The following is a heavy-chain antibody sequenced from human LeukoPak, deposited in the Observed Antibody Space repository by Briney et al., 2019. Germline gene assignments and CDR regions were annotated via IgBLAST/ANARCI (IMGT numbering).Heavy chain of an antibody. D-gene: IGHD6-13*01. J-gene: IGHJ4*02. V-gene: IGHV4-34*01. CDR2: INHSGST. CDR3: ARGSAAAGTGY. Sequence: SETPSLTCAVYGGSFSGYYWRWIRQPPGKGLEWIGEINHSGSTNYNPSLKSRVTISVDTSKNQFSLKLSSVTAADTGVYYCARGSAAAGTGYWGQGTLVTVSS. CDR1: GGSFSGYY.